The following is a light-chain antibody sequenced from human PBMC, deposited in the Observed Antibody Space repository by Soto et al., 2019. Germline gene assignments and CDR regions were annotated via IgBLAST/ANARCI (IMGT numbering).Light chain of an antibody. J-gene: IGLJ2*01. CDR2: DVS. V-gene: IGLV2-14*01. Sequence: QSVLTQPASVSGSPGQSITISCTGTSSDVGTYNYVSWYQQHAGKVPKLMIYDVSNRPSGVSDRFSGSKSGNTASLTISGLQAEDVADYYCTSYTSNSTLVFGGGTNVTVL. CDR1: SSDVGTYNY. CDR3: TSYTSNSTLV.